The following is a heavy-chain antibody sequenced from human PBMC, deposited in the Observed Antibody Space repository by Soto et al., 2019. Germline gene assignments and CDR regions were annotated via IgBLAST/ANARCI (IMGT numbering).Heavy chain of an antibody. CDR2: MSYDETKK. V-gene: IGHV3-30*18. J-gene: IGHJ4*02. CDR3: AKDRRDGDFMHSLVVDF. CDR1: GFSLSSYA. Sequence: QVQLVESGGGVVQPGGSLRLSCATSGFSLSSYAMHWVRQAPGKGLEWVALMSYDETKKYYADSVKGRFTISRDTSKNTLFLQMNNLRVEDTAVYYCAKDRRDGDFMHSLVVDFGGQGALVTVSS. D-gene: IGHD2-15*01.